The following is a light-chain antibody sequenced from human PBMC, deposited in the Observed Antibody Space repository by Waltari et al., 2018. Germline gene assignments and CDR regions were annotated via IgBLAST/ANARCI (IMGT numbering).Light chain of an antibody. CDR1: QSISGW. J-gene: IGKJ4*01. CDR3: QQSYTTPLT. Sequence: DIQMTQSPSTLSAFVGDRVTITCRASQSISGWLAWYQQKPGKAPNLLIFKAATLESGVPSRFSGSGSGTEFTLSISSLQPEDFATYYCQQSYTTPLTFGGGTKVEIK. V-gene: IGKV1-5*03. CDR2: KAA.